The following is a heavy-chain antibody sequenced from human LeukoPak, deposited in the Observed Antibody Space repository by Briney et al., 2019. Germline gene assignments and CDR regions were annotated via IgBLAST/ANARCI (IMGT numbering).Heavy chain of an antibody. CDR1: GFTFDNYA. Sequence: GGSLRLSRAASGFTFDNYAMHWVRQAPGKGLEWVSGISWNSDSMGYADSVKGRFTISRDNAKNSLYLQMNSLRADDTAFYYCAKAPYSSGRAPFHYWGQGTLVTVSS. J-gene: IGHJ4*02. D-gene: IGHD6-19*01. CDR3: AKAPYSSGRAPFHY. V-gene: IGHV3-9*01. CDR2: ISWNSDSM.